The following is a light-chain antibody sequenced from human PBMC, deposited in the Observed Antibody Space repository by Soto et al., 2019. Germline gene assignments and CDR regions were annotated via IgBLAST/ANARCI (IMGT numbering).Light chain of an antibody. CDR3: AAWDDSLSGVV. J-gene: IGLJ2*01. CDR1: SSNIGNNY. CDR2: RNN. V-gene: IGLV1-47*01. Sequence: QYVLTQPPSASGTPGQRVTISCSGSSSNIGNNYVCWYQQLPGTAPKLLIYRNNQRPSGVPDRFFGSKSGTSASLAISGLRSDDEADYYCAAWDDSLSGVVFGGGTKLTVL.